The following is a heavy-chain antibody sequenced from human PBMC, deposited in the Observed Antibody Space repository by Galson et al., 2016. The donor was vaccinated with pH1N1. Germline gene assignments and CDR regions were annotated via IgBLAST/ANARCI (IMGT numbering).Heavy chain of an antibody. CDR2: IKSNGETT. D-gene: IGHD1-1*01. V-gene: IGHV3-64*02. Sequence: SLRLSCATSGFRFSDYGIHWVRQAPGKGLEYVSAIKSNGETTYYADSVKGRFTISRDNSKNMVYLQMGSLRDEDMAVYYCARVRVSTTAPYFDYWGHGTLVAVSS. CDR1: GFRFSDYG. CDR3: ARVRVSTTAPYFDY. J-gene: IGHJ4*01.